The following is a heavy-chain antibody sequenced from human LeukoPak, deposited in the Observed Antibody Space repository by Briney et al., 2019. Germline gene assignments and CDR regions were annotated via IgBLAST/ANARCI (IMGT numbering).Heavy chain of an antibody. CDR2: IYHSGST. CDR1: GGSISSGGYS. D-gene: IGHD4-17*01. CDR3: ARGRGDYGIDY. J-gene: IGHJ4*02. V-gene: IGHV4-30-2*01. Sequence: SETLSLTCAVSGGSISSGGYSWSWIRQPPGKGLEWIGYIYHSGSTYYNPSLKSRVTISVDRSKNQFSLKLSSVTAADTAVYYCARGRGDYGIDYWGQGTLVTVSS.